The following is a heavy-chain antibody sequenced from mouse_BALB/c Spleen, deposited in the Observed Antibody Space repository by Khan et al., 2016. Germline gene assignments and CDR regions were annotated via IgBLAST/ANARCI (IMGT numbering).Heavy chain of an antibody. D-gene: IGHD2-10*02. CDR3: ARGYGNYLNWYFDV. J-gene: IGHJ1*01. V-gene: IGHV1S135*01. CDR2: IDPYNGGT. CDR1: DYSFTGYN. Sequence: VQLQQSGPELEKPGASVKISCKASDYSFTGYNMNWVKQSNGKSLEWIGNIDPYNGGTSYNQKFKGKATLTVDKTSSTAYMQLKSLTSEDSSVYFCARGYGNYLNWYFDVWGAGTTVTVSS.